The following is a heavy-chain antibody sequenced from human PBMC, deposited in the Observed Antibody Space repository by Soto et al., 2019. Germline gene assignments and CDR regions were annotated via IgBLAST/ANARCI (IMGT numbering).Heavy chain of an antibody. Sequence: QAQLVQSGAEMKQPGSSVKVSCKASGGTYSSYPINWVRQAPGHGLERLGGFTPALGTANYPKKFQDRLTITAETSASTTWLELSSLRSEEAGLYHCAREGGDGYGWEGYWSLDLWGRGPPVTVSS. D-gene: IGHD5-12*01. CDR2: FTPALGTA. CDR3: AREGGDGYGWEGYWSLDL. V-gene: IGHV1-69*06. CDR1: GGTYSSYP. J-gene: IGHJ2*01.